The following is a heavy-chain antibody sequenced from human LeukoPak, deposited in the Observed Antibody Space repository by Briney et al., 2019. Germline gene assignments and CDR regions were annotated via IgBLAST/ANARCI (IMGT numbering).Heavy chain of an antibody. CDR3: AREGSMVRGMDV. V-gene: IGHV3-21*01. D-gene: IGHD5-18*01. Sequence: GGSPRLSCAASGFTFSSYSMNWVRQAPGKGLEWVSSISSSSSYIYYADSVKGRFTISRDNAKNSLYLQMNSLRAEDTAVYYCAREGSMVRGMDVWGQGTTVTVSS. CDR2: ISSSSSYI. CDR1: GFTFSSYS. J-gene: IGHJ6*02.